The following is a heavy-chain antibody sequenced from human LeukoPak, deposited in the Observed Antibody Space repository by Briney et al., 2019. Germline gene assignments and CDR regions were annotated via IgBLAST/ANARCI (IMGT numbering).Heavy chain of an antibody. CDR3: GKGGFDWFGDDY. CDR1: GFTFSSYG. J-gene: IGHJ4*02. Sequence: GGSLRLSCAASGFTFSSYGMSWVRQAPGKGLEWVSAISGSGGSTYYADSVKGRFTMSRDNSKNTLYLQMNSLRAEDTAVYYCGKGGFDWFGDDYWGQGTLVTVSS. V-gene: IGHV3-23*01. CDR2: ISGSGGST. D-gene: IGHD3-9*01.